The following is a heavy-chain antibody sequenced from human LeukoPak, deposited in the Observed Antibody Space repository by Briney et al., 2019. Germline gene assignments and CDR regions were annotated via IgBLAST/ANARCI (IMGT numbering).Heavy chain of an antibody. J-gene: IGHJ4*02. D-gene: IGHD5/OR15-5a*01. CDR2: ISGNGDST. V-gene: IGHV3-23*01. Sequence: GTSLRLSCAASGFTFNTYAMNWVRQAPGKGLEWVSGISGNGDSTYYADSVKGRFTISRDNTKNTLYLQMNSLRAEDTAVYYCARGRQVIVSAGYYFDYWGQGTLVTVSS. CDR3: ARGRQVIVSAGYYFDY. CDR1: GFTFNTYA.